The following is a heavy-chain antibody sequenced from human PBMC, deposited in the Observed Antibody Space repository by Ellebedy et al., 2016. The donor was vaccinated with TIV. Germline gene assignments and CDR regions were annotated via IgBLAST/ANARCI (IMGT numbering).Heavy chain of an antibody. V-gene: IGHV5-51*01. Sequence: GESLKISXKGSGYSFTSYWIGWVRQMPGKGLEWMGIFYPGDSDTRYSPSFQGQVTISADKSISTAYLQWSSLKASDTAMYYCARWGGTLGYCSSTSCYGSGDWYFDLWGRGTLVTVSS. J-gene: IGHJ2*01. D-gene: IGHD2-2*01. CDR2: FYPGDSDT. CDR3: ARWGGTLGYCSSTSCYGSGDWYFDL. CDR1: GYSFTSYW.